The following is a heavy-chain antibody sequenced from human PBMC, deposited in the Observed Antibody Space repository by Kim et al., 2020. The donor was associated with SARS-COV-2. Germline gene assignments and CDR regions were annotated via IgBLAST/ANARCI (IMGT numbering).Heavy chain of an antibody. CDR2: IYYSGST. D-gene: IGHD6-13*01. V-gene: IGHV4-59*01. Sequence: SETLSLTCSVSGGSINSYYWSWIRQPPGKGLEWIWSIYYSGSTNYNPSLKSRVTMSVDTSKNPFYLKLSTVTAADTAVYYCARYDFDGTPRWFDPWGQGTLVTVSS. CDR1: GGSINSYY. J-gene: IGHJ5*02. CDR3: ARYDFDGTPRWFDP.